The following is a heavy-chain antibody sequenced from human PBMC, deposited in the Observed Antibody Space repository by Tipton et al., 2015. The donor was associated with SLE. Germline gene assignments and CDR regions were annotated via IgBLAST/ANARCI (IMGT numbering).Heavy chain of an antibody. CDR2: INPNSGGT. CDR1: GYSFTSYY. V-gene: IGHV1-2*06. CDR3: AREDDFWSGHFSMDV. D-gene: IGHD3-3*01. J-gene: IGHJ6*02. Sequence: QVQLVQSGAEVKKPGASVKISCKASGYSFTSYYIHWVRQAPGQGLEWMGRINPNSGGTNYAQKFQGRVTMTRDTSISTAYMELSRLGSDDTAVYYCAREDDFWSGHFSMDVWGQGTEVTVSS.